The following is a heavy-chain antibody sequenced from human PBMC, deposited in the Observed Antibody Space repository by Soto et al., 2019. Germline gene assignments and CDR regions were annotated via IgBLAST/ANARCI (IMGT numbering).Heavy chain of an antibody. CDR3: ARYFSPAGTTHLDAFDI. J-gene: IGHJ3*02. D-gene: IGHD1-1*01. CDR2: IIPILGIA. Sequence: QVQLVQSGAEVKKPGSSVKVSCKASGGTFSSYTISWVRQAPGQGLEWMGRIIPILGIANYAQKFQGRVTITADKPKSTAYMELSSLRSEDTAVYYCARYFSPAGTTHLDAFDIWGQGTMVTVSS. CDR1: GGTFSSYT. V-gene: IGHV1-69*02.